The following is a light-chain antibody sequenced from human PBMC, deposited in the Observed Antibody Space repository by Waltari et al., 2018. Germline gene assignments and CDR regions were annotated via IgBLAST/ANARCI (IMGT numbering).Light chain of an antibody. CDR3: QQANSFPRT. CDR2: PAF. J-gene: IGKJ4*01. V-gene: IGKV1-12*01. CDR1: QDISSW. Sequence: DIKMTQSPSSVSASVGDRVTITCRASQDISSWLSWYQQKPGKAPKLLLYPAFNLQGGVPSRFSGSGAGTDYTLNISSLQPEDYATYDCQQANSFPRTFGGGTTVEIK.